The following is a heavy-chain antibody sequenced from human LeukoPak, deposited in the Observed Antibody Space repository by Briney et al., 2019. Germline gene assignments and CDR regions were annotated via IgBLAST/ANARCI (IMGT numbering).Heavy chain of an antibody. Sequence: SVKVSCKASGGTFSSYAISWVRQAPGQGLEWMGRIIPILGIANYAQKFQGRVTITADKSTSTAYVELSSLRSEDTAVYYCARTYYYGSGSYLNWFDPWGQGTLVTVSS. CDR3: ARTYYYGSGSYLNWFDP. D-gene: IGHD3-10*01. CDR2: IIPILGIA. V-gene: IGHV1-69*04. J-gene: IGHJ5*02. CDR1: GGTFSSYA.